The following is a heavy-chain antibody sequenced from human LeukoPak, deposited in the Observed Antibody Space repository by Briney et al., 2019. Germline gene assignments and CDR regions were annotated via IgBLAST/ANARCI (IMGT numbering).Heavy chain of an antibody. J-gene: IGHJ4*02. CDR2: INPNSGGT. Sequence: ASVKVSCKASGYTFTGYYMHWVRQAPGQGLEWMGWINPNSGGTYYAQTFQGRFTISRDKSINTPYMELNSLRSDDTAVYYCARDRWGSGYDPSYFDYWRQGTLVTVSS. CDR3: ARDRWGSGYDPSYFDY. CDR1: GYTFTGYY. V-gene: IGHV1-2*02. D-gene: IGHD5-12*01.